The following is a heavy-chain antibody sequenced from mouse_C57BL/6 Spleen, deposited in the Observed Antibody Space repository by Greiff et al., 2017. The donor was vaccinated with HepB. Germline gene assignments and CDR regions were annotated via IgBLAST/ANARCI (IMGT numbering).Heavy chain of an antibody. J-gene: IGHJ2*01. CDR1: GYSITSGYD. CDR2: ISYSGST. CDR3: ARGGLRRGGFDY. Sequence: DVQLQESGPGMVKPSQSLSLTCTVTGYSITSGYDWHWIRHFPGNKLEWMGYISYSGSTNYNPSLKSRISITHDTSKNHFFLKLNSVTTEDTATYYCARGGLRRGGFDYWGQGTTLTVSS. D-gene: IGHD2-4*01. V-gene: IGHV3-1*01.